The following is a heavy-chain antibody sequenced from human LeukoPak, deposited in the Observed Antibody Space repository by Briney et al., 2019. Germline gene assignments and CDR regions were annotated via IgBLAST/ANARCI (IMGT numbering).Heavy chain of an antibody. D-gene: IGHD3-10*01. J-gene: IGHJ5*02. Sequence: GASLQISCQGSGYSFTSYWIGWVRQLPGKGLEWMGIIYPGDSDTRYSPSFQGQVTISADKSISTAYPQWSSLKASDTAMYYCARLTMVRGVMLYNWFDPWGQGTLVTVSS. CDR1: GYSFTSYW. V-gene: IGHV5-51*01. CDR3: ARLTMVRGVMLYNWFDP. CDR2: IYPGDSDT.